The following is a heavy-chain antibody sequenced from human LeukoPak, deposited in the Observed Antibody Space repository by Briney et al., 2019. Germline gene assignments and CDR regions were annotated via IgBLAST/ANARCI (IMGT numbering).Heavy chain of an antibody. CDR3: ARDSELSIVATIARLYYGMDV. J-gene: IGHJ6*02. CDR1: GYTFTSYG. V-gene: IGHV1-18*01. Sequence: ASVKASCKASGYTFTSYGISWVRQAPGQGLEWMGWISAYNGNTNYAQKLQGRVTMTTDTSTSTAYMELRSLRSDDTAVYYCARDSELSIVATIARLYYGMDVWGQGTTVTVSS. D-gene: IGHD5-12*01. CDR2: ISAYNGNT.